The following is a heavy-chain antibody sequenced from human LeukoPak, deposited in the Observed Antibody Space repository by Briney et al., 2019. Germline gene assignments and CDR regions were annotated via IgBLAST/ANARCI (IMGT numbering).Heavy chain of an antibody. D-gene: IGHD6-13*01. CDR2: IYHSGSS. V-gene: IGHV4-59*01. CDR1: GGSISSYF. CDR3: ARGDIAATGADF. Sequence: SETLSLTCTVSGGSISSYFWSWIRQPPGKGLEWIGYIYHSGSSNCNPSLKSRVTISVDTSKNQLSLRLRSVTAADTAMYYCARGDIAATGADFWGQGTLVTVSS. J-gene: IGHJ4*02.